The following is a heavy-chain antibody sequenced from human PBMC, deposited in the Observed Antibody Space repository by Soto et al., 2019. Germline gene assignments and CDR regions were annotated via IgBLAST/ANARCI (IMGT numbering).Heavy chain of an antibody. D-gene: IGHD3-10*01. CDR2: INHSGST. CDR1: GGSISRGGYY. V-gene: IGHV4-39*07. CDR3: ARVMVRGVIINPYACEI. Sequence: ETPSLTCTVSGGSISRGGYYWGCIRPHPGEGLEWIGEINHSGSTNYHPSVKRRVTISVDTSKNQFSLKLSSVTAADTAVYYCARVMVRGVIINPYACEIWGQGTMVIVSS. J-gene: IGHJ3*02.